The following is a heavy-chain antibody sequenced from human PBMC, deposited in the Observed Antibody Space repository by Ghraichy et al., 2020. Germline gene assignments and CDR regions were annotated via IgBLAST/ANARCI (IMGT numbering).Heavy chain of an antibody. Sequence: GGSLRLSCAASGFTVSSNYMSWVRQAPGKGLEWVSVIYSGGSTYYADSVKGRFTISRDNSKNTLYLQMNSLRAEDTAVYYCARVVEAYCSGGSCYDYRDYWGQGTLVTVSS. CDR3: ARVVEAYCSGGSCYDYRDY. V-gene: IGHV3-53*01. CDR1: GFTVSSNY. J-gene: IGHJ4*02. D-gene: IGHD2-15*01. CDR2: IYSGGST.